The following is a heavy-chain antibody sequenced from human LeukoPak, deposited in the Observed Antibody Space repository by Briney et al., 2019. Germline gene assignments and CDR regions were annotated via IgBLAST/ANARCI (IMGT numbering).Heavy chain of an antibody. D-gene: IGHD3-3*01. CDR1: GFTFSSYA. J-gene: IGHJ6*03. CDR2: ISSNGGST. Sequence: GGSLRLSCVASGFTFSSYAMHWVRQAPGKGLEYVSVISSNGGSTYYANSVKGRFTISRDNSKNTLYLQMGSLRAEDMAVYYCARAYYDFWSASGYYYMDVWGKGTTVTVSS. CDR3: ARAYYDFWSASGYYYMDV. V-gene: IGHV3-64*01.